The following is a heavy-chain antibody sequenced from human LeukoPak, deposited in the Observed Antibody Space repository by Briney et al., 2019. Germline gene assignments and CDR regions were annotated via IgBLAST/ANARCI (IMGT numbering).Heavy chain of an antibody. J-gene: IGHJ4*02. CDR2: ITTGGSSI. CDR3: ARVRYDSGWYDY. Sequence: GGPLRLSCAASGFTFSAYAMTWVRQAAGKGLECVSHITTGGSSIFYADSVKGRFTISRDNAKNSLYLQMNSLRAEDSAVYYCARVRYDSGWYDYWGQGALVTVSS. CDR1: GFTFSAYA. V-gene: IGHV3-48*04. D-gene: IGHD6-19*01.